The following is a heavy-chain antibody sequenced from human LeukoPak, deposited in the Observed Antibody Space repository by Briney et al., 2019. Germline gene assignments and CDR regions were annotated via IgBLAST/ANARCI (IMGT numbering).Heavy chain of an antibody. D-gene: IGHD1-26*01. CDR2: IYYSGST. CDR3: ARGDGSYFLY. J-gene: IGHJ4*02. CDR1: GGSISSSSYY. V-gene: IGHV4-39*07. Sequence: SETLSLTCTVSGGSISSSSYYWGWIRQPPGKGLEWIGSIYYSGSTNYNPSLKSRVTISVDTSKNQFSLKLSSVTAADTAVYYCARGDGSYFLYWGQGTLVTVSS.